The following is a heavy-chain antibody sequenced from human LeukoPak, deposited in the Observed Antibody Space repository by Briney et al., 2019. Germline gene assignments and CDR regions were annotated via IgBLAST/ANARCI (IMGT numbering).Heavy chain of an antibody. V-gene: IGHV3-21*01. J-gene: IGHJ4*02. CDR2: ISSSSSYI. CDR3: ARGYYDSSGYYPL. Sequence: GGSLRLSCAASGFTFSSYSMNWVRQAPGKGLEWVSSISSSSSYIYHADSVKGRFTISRDNAKNSLYLQMNSLRAEDTAVYYCARGYYDSSGYYPLWGQGTLVTVSS. D-gene: IGHD3-22*01. CDR1: GFTFSSYS.